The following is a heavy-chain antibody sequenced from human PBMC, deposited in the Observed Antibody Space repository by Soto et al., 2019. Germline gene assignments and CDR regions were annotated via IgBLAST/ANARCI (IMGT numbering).Heavy chain of an antibody. CDR1: XGSXXSSNX. J-gene: IGHJ6*02. D-gene: IGHD3-3*01. Sequence: SETLSLXXAXSXGSXXSSNXWSWVRXXPGKGXXGIWEIYHSGSTNYNPSLKSRVTISVDKSKNQFSLKLSSVTAADTAVYYCARAFPYDFWSGYYSVSDYGMDVWGQGTTVTVSS. CDR2: IYHSGST. V-gene: IGHV4-4*02. CDR3: ARAFPYDFWSGYYSVSDYGMDV.